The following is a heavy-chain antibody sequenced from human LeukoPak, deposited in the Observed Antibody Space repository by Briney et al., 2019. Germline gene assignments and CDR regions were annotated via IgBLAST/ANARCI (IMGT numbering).Heavy chain of an antibody. V-gene: IGHV4-30-2*01. J-gene: IGHJ4*02. Sequence: SQTLSLTCAVSGSSISSGGYSWSWIRQPPGKGLEWIGYIYHSGSTYYNPSLKSRVTISVDRSKNQFSLKLSSVTAADTAVYYCATRSPRYGDYIDYWGQGTLVTVSS. CDR1: GSSISSGGYS. CDR2: IYHSGST. CDR3: ATRSPRYGDYIDY. D-gene: IGHD4-17*01.